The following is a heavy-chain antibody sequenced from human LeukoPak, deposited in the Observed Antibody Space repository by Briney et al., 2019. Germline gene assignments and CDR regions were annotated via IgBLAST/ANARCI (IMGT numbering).Heavy chain of an antibody. CDR3: ARGGLNYYGSGSYSDY. D-gene: IGHD3-10*01. J-gene: IGHJ4*02. V-gene: IGHV4-34*01. Sequence: INHSGSTNYNPSLKSRVTISVDTSKNQLSLKLSSVTAADTAVYYCARGGLNYYGSGSYSDYWGQGTLVTVSS. CDR2: INHSGST.